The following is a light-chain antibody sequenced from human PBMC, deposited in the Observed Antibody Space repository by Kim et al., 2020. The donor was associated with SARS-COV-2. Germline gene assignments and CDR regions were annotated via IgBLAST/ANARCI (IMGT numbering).Light chain of an antibody. CDR1: SSDVGGYNY. Sequence: GQSITISSTGTSSDVGGYNYVSWYQQHPGKAPKLMIYDVSKRPSGVSNRFSGSKSGNTASLTVSGLQAEDEADYYCSSYTTSNSWVFGGGTQLTVL. CDR3: SSYTTSNSWV. V-gene: IGLV2-14*03. J-gene: IGLJ3*02. CDR2: DVS.